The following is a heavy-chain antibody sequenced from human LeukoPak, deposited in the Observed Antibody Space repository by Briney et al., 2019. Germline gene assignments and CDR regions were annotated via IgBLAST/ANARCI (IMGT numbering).Heavy chain of an antibody. D-gene: IGHD5-18*01. Sequence: PGGSLRLSCLTSGFTFSTNAMSWVRQAPGKGLEWISGISGSGASTYYADSVTGRFTISRDNSRNTLYLQMNSLRGDDTAVYYCAGRVTGYSSGYVHWGQGTLVTVSS. CDR3: AGRVTGYSSGYVH. V-gene: IGHV3-23*01. CDR2: ISGSGAST. CDR1: GFTFSTNA. J-gene: IGHJ4*02.